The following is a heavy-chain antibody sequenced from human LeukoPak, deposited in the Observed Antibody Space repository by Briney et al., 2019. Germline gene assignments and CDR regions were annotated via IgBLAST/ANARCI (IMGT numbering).Heavy chain of an antibody. CDR3: ARDYTVAIGTTTYFQH. D-gene: IGHD1-7*01. CDR2: INPNTGNP. CDR1: GYIFSIYA. Sequence: ASVKVSCKASGYIFSIYAMIWVRQAPGQGLELMGWINPNTGNPTYAQGFTGRFVFSLDTSVSTAYLQISSLKPKDTAVYYCARDYTVAIGTTTYFQHRGQGTLVTVSS. V-gene: IGHV7-4-1*02. J-gene: IGHJ1*01.